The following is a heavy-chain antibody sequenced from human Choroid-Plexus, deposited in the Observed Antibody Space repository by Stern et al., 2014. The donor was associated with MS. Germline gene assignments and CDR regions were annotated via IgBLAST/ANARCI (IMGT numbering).Heavy chain of an antibody. V-gene: IGHV3-30*18. CDR2: VSYDGSNK. CDR1: GFTLGSCA. J-gene: IGHJ5*02. CDR3: AKDRQYLTYFFDH. D-gene: IGHD2/OR15-2a*01. Sequence: VQLEESGGGVVQPGRPLRLSCVASGFTLGSCAMHWVRQAPGKGLEGVAGVSYDGSNKDYADSVKGRFTISRDNSQNTLYMQMSSLRPEDTAVYYCAKDRQYLTYFFDHWGQGSLVTVSS.